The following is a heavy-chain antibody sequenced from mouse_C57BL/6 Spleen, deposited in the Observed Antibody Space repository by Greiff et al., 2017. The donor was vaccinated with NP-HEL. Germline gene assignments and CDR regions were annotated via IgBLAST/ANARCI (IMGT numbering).Heavy chain of an antibody. CDR2: INPSSGYT. Sequence: VQLQQSGAELARPGASVKMSCKASGYTFTSYTMHWVKQRPGQGLEWIGYINPSSGYTKYNQKFKDKATLTADKSSSTAYMQLSSLTSEDSAVYYCARVQTGYYAMDYWGQGTSVTVSS. J-gene: IGHJ4*01. CDR3: ARVQTGYYAMDY. D-gene: IGHD4-1*01. V-gene: IGHV1-4*01. CDR1: GYTFTSYT.